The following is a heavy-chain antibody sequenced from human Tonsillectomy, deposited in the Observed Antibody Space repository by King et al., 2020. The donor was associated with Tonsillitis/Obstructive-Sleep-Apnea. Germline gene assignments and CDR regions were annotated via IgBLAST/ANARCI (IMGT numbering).Heavy chain of an antibody. D-gene: IGHD2-8*02. V-gene: IGHV3-9*01. J-gene: IGHJ3*02. CDR3: VKDRGTVPKAFDI. CDR1: GFTLDDYA. Sequence: VQLVESGGCLVQPSRSLRLSCAASGFTLDDYAMHWVRQPPGKGLEWVSGIDWNGGSIGYVDSVRGRFTISRDNAKNSLYLQMNSLRPEDTALCYCVKDRGTVPKAFDIWGQGTMVTVSS. CDR2: IDWNGGSI.